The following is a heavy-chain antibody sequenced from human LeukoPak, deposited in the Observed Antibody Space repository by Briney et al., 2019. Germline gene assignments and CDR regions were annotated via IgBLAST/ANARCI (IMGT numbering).Heavy chain of an antibody. J-gene: IGHJ4*02. CDR3: ARDRVRGALDY. D-gene: IGHD3-10*01. V-gene: IGHV4-59*01. CDR2: IYYSGST. Sequence: SETLSLTCTVSGGSISSYYWSWIRQPPGKGLEWIGYIYYSGSTNYNPSLKSRVTISVDTSKNQFSLKLSSVTAADTAVYYCARDRVRGALDYWGQGTLVTVSS. CDR1: GGSISSYY.